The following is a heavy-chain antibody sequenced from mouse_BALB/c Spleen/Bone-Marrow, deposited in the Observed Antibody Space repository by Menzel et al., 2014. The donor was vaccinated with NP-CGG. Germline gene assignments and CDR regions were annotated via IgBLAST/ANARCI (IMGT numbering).Heavy chain of an antibody. CDR1: GFSLTSYG. V-gene: IGHV2-9*02. D-gene: IGHD1-1*01. CDR2: IRAGGST. Sequence: QVQLKQSGPGVVAPSQSLYINCTVYGFSLTSYGVHWVRQPPEKGLEWPGVIRAGGSTDDKSALMARLSISKDIAKSQVFLKRNSLLTDDTAMYYCARVLRDAIDYCDQGTSFSVSS. CDR3: ARVLRDAIDY. J-gene: IGHJ4*01.